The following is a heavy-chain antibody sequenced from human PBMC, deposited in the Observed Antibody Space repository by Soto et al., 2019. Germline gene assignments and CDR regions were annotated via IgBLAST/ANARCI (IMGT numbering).Heavy chain of an antibody. D-gene: IGHD2-15*01. V-gene: IGHV1-46*01. CDR1: GYTFTSYY. CDR2: INPSGGST. CDR3: ARAFGYCSGGSCYPYYYYYGMDV. J-gene: IGHJ6*02. Sequence: GASVKVSCKASGYTFTSYYMHCVRQAPGQVLEWMGIINPSGGSTSYAQKFQGRVAMTRDTSTSTVYMELSSLRSEDTAVYYCARAFGYCSGGSCYPYYYYYGMDVWGQGTTVTVSS.